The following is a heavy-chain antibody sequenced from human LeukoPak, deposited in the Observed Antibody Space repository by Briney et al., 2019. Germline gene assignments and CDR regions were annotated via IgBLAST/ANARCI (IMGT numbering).Heavy chain of an antibody. CDR3: AIQSSYYFDY. J-gene: IGHJ4*02. CDR2: ISYDGSNK. Sequence: GRSLRLSCAASGFTFSSYAMHWVRQAPGKGLEWVAVISYDGSNKYYGDSVKGRSTISRDNSKNTLYLQMNSLRAEDTAVYYCAIQSSYYFDYWGQGTLVIVSS. D-gene: IGHD3-10*01. CDR1: GFTFSSYA. V-gene: IGHV3-30-3*01.